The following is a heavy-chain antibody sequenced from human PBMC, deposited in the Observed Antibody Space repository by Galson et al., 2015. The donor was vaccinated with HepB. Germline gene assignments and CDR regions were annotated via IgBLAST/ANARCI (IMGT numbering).Heavy chain of an antibody. CDR3: ARHIRPDTSGYYYFDY. Sequence: QSGAEVKKPGESLKISCKGSGYSFTSYWIGWVRQMPGKGLEWMGIIYPGDSDTRYSPSFQGQVTISADKSISTAYLQWSSLKASDTAMYYCARHIRPDTSGYYYFDYWGQGTLVTVSS. CDR1: GYSFTSYW. CDR2: IYPGDSDT. D-gene: IGHD3-22*01. V-gene: IGHV5-51*01. J-gene: IGHJ4*02.